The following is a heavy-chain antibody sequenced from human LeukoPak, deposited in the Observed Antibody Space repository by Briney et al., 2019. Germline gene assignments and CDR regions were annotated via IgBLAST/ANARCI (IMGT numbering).Heavy chain of an antibody. CDR3: ARAIINVVPAATYYYYGMDV. V-gene: IGHV1-3*01. CDR2: INAGNGNT. CDR1: GYTFTSYA. Sequence: GASVKVSCKASGYTFTSYAMHWVRQAPGQRLEWMGWINAGNGNTKYSQKFQGRVTITRDTSASTAYMELSSLRSEDTAVYYCARAIINVVPAATYYYYGMDVWGQGTTVTVSS. J-gene: IGHJ6*02. D-gene: IGHD2-2*01.